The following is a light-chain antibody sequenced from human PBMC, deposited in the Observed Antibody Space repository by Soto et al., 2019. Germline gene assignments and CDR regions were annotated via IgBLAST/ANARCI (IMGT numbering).Light chain of an antibody. V-gene: IGKV3-15*01. CDR2: GAS. J-gene: IGKJ1*01. Sequence: EIVMTQSPATLSVSPGERATLSCRASQSVSNNLAWYQKKPGQAPRLLIYGASTRATGIPAMFSGSGSGTEFPLTISSLQSEDFAFYYCQQYNNWWTFGQGTRVDIK. CDR1: QSVSNN. CDR3: QQYNNWWT.